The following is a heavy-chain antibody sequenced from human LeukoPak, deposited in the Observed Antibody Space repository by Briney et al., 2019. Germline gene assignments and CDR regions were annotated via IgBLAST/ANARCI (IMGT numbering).Heavy chain of an antibody. V-gene: IGHV4-39*01. Sequence: SETLSLTYTVSGGSINSSDYYWGWIRQPPGKGLEWIGSIHYGGGIYSDPSLTSRVTISVDTSKNQFSLKLSSVSAADTAVYSCTRREVFVWFGDSIISWFDPWGPGTLVTVSS. CDR2: IHYGGGI. D-gene: IGHD3-10*01. CDR1: GGSINSSDYY. CDR3: TRREVFVWFGDSIISWFDP. J-gene: IGHJ5*02.